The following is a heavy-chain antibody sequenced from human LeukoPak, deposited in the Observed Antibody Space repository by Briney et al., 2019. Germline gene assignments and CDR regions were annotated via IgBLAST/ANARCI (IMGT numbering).Heavy chain of an antibody. J-gene: IGHJ3*02. Sequence: GGSLRLSCAASGFTFSSYSMNWVRQAPGKGLEWVSSISSSSTYIYYADSVKGRFTISRDNAKNSLYLQMNSLRAEDTAVFYCARAPYSSTWDPLAFDIWGQGTMVTVSS. V-gene: IGHV3-21*01. CDR3: ARAPYSSTWDPLAFDI. CDR2: ISSSSTYI. CDR1: GFTFSSYS. D-gene: IGHD6-6*01.